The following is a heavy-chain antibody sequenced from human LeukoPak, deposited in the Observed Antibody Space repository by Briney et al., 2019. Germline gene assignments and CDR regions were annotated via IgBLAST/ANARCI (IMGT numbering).Heavy chain of an antibody. CDR1: GFTLRNFG. CDR3: TTCILNTFGGIHVDCDH. D-gene: IGHD3-16*01. Sequence: GGSPRLSCAASGFTLRNFGVSWGRQAPGKGLEWVGRIKSKTDGGTTDYAAPVKGRFTISRDDSKYTLHLQMNSLTSAADAVFYVTTCILNTFGGIHVDCDHWGQGTLVTVSS. V-gene: IGHV3-15*01. CDR2: IKSKTDGGTT. J-gene: IGHJ4*02.